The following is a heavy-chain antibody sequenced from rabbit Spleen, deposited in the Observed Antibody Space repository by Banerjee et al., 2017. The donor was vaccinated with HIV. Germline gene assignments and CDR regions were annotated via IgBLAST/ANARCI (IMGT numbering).Heavy chain of an antibody. CDR2: DDGGSSGGA. CDR3: ARDTSSSFSSYGMDL. Sequence: QEKLVESGGDLVKPGASLTLTCTASGFSFSTSYWICWVRQAPGKGLEWIACDDGGSSGGAYYASWVNGRFTISKTSSTTVTLQMTSLTAADTATYFCARDTSSSFSSYGMDLWGQGTLVTVS. V-gene: IGHV1S45*01. J-gene: IGHJ6*01. D-gene: IGHD1-1*01. CDR1: GFSFSTSYW.